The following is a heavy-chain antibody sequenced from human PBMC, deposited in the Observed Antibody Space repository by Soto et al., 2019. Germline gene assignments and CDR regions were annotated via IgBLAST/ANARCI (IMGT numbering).Heavy chain of an antibody. CDR3: AKAPYYYDSSGYYNPRGEFDY. Sequence: GSLRLSCAASGFTFSSYAMSWVRQAPGKGLEWVSAISGSGGSTYYADSVKGRFTISRDNSKNTLYLQMNSLRAEDTAVYYCAKAPYYYDSSGYYNPRGEFDYWGQGTLVTVSS. CDR2: ISGSGGST. V-gene: IGHV3-23*01. CDR1: GFTFSSYA. J-gene: IGHJ4*02. D-gene: IGHD3-22*01.